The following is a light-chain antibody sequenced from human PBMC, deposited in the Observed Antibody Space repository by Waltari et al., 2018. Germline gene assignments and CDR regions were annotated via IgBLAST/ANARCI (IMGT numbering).Light chain of an antibody. J-gene: IGKJ2*01. CDR2: LAS. CDR1: QIVSSSD. Sequence: LSCRASQIVSSSDLAWYQQKPGQAPRLLMYLASSRATGIPDRFSGSGSGTDFTLTISRLEPEDFAVYYCQYYGSYTFGQGTKLAI. V-gene: IGKV3-20*01. CDR3: QYYGSYT.